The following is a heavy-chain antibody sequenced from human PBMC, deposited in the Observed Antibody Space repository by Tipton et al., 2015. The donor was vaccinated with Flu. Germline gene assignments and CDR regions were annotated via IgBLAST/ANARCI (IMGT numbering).Heavy chain of an antibody. CDR2: INWVSSAM. V-gene: IGHV3-9*01. CDR3: ARDRSPSARLDFYYFSGMDV. D-gene: IGHD6-6*01. Sequence: SLRLSCAASGFTFDDYTMHWVRQAPGKGLEWVSSINWVSSAMDYADSVRGRFIISRDNAKNSLYLQMSSLTADDTALYYCARDRSPSARLDFYYFSGMDVWGQGTAVSVSS. J-gene: IGHJ6*02. CDR1: GFTFDDYT.